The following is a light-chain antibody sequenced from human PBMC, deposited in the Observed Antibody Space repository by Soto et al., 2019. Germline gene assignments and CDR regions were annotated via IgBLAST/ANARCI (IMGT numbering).Light chain of an antibody. Sequence: DIHMTQSPSALSASVGDRVTITCRASQSISSYLNLYQQKPGKAPKLLIYAASSLQSGVPSRFSGSGSGTDFTLTISSLQPEDFAPYYCQQSYSTPRPFGQETKVDI. V-gene: IGKV1-39*01. CDR2: AAS. CDR3: QQSYSTPRP. J-gene: IGKJ1*01. CDR1: QSISSY.